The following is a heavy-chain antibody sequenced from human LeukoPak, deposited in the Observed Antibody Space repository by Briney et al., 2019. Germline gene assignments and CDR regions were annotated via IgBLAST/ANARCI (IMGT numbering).Heavy chain of an antibody. V-gene: IGHV3-74*01. CDR2: IENNGRST. Sequence: GGSLRLSCVASGFTFSSHAMHWVRQAPGKGLVWVSHIENNGRSTNYADSVKGRFTISRDNTRNTLSLEMNNLRAEDTAVYYCAREKVVASQYYYYGMDVWGQGTTVTVSS. CDR1: GFTFSSHA. J-gene: IGHJ6*02. D-gene: IGHD2-15*01. CDR3: AREKVVASQYYYYGMDV.